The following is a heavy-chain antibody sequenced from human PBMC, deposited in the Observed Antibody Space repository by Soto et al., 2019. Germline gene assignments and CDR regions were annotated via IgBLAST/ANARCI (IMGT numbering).Heavy chain of an antibody. CDR1: GFTFSDYA. Sequence: QEQLVESGGGVVQPGRSLRLSCAASGFTFSDYAMHWVRKAPGKGLEWVAVIWHDGTKKDYADSVRGRFTISRDNSKNTLYLQMNSLRAEDTAIYYCARPALLITTFDYWGQGTLVTVSS. CDR2: IWHDGTKK. V-gene: IGHV3-33*01. J-gene: IGHJ4*02. CDR3: ARPALLITTFDY. D-gene: IGHD4-4*01.